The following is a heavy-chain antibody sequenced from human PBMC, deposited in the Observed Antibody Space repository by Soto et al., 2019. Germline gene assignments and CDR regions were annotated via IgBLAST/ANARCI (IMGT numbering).Heavy chain of an antibody. D-gene: IGHD1-26*01. V-gene: IGHV3-30-3*01. CDR2: ISYDGSNK. Sequence: QVQLVESGGGVVQPGRSLRLSCAASGFTFSSYAMHWVRQAPGKGLEWVAVISYDGSNKYYADSVKGRFTISRDNSKKPLYLPMNSLRAEDTAVYYCARGEEGWEPPSDYWGQGTLVTVSS. J-gene: IGHJ4*02. CDR3: ARGEEGWEPPSDY. CDR1: GFTFSSYA.